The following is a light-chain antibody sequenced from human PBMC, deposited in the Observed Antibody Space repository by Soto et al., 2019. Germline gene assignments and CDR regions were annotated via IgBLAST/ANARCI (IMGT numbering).Light chain of an antibody. J-gene: IGKJ5*01. CDR3: QRHDTPPIP. Sequence: DMQRAQTPGRASGWVGDRVTMTCQASQDISNYLNWYQQKPGKAPKLLIYDASNLETVVPSRFSGSGSATDSAFLLSRLHPQESATPYCQRHDTPPIPCAEGTRLEIK. CDR2: DAS. CDR1: QDISNY. V-gene: IGKV1-33*01.